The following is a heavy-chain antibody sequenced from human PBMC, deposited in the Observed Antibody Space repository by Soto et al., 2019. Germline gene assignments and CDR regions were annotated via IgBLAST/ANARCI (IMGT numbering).Heavy chain of an antibody. D-gene: IGHD4-4*01. Sequence: VGSLRLSCAASGFTFSSYGMHWVRQAPGKGLEWVAVISYDGSNKYYADSVKGRFTISRDNSKNTLYLQMNSLRAEDTAVYYCAKDRRGNYSNWVRYYYYGMDVWGQGTTVTVSS. CDR1: GFTFSSYG. J-gene: IGHJ6*02. V-gene: IGHV3-30*18. CDR3: AKDRRGNYSNWVRYYYYGMDV. CDR2: ISYDGSNK.